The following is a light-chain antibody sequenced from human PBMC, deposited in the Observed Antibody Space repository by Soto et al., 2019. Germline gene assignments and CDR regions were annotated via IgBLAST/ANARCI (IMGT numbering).Light chain of an antibody. J-gene: IGKJ2*01. CDR1: ETVRTN. V-gene: IGKV3-15*01. CDR3: QQYYNWPPYT. CDR2: GAS. Sequence: IVMTQSPATLSVSPGERVTLSCRARETVRTNLAWFQQKPGQTPRLLIFGASTRATGIPTRFTGSGSETECTLTSGSLQSADLAVDYCQQYYNWPPYTWGQGTKLES.